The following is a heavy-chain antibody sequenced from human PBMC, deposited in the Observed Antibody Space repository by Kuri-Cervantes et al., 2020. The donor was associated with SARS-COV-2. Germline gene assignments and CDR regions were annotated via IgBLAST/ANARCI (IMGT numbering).Heavy chain of an antibody. CDR1: GGTFSSYA. CDR2: IIPIFGTA. Sequence: SVKVSCKASGGTFSSYAISWVRQAPGQGLEWMGGIIPIFGTANYAQKFQGRVTITADESTSTAYMELSSLRSEDTAVYYCASKVTVTTPPDYYYYMDVWGKGTTVTGSS. CDR3: ASKVTVTTPPDYYYYMDV. D-gene: IGHD4-11*01. J-gene: IGHJ6*03. V-gene: IGHV1-69*13.